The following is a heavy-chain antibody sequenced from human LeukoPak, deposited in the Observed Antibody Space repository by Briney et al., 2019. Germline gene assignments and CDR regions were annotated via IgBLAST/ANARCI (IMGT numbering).Heavy chain of an antibody. CDR1: GFTFSTLP. V-gene: IGHV3-64D*06. D-gene: IGHD6-19*01. J-gene: IGHJ6*02. Sequence: PGGSLRLSCSASGFTFSTLPMNWVRQAPGKGLEYVSGSSSKGGSTYYEDSVKGGFTISRDNSKNTLYLQMSSLRPGETAVYYCARGPQWLVCCMDVWGQGTTVSVSS. CDR2: SSSKGGST. CDR3: ARGPQWLVCCMDV.